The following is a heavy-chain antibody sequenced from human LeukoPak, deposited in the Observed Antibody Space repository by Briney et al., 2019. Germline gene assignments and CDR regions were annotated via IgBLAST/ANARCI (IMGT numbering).Heavy chain of an antibody. CDR3: ARDLGSWEGFDY. D-gene: IGHD1-26*01. CDR2: ISAYNGNT. Sequence: ASVKVSCKASGYTFTSYGISWVRQAPGQGLEWMGWISAYNGNTNYARKFQGRVTITTDTSTSTAYMELGSLRSDDTAVYYCARDLGSWEGFDYWGQGTLVTVSS. V-gene: IGHV1-18*01. CDR1: GYTFTSYG. J-gene: IGHJ4*02.